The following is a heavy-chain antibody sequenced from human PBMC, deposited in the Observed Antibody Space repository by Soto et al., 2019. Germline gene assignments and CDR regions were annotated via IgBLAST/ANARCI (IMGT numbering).Heavy chain of an antibody. CDR2: ISSNGGST. J-gene: IGHJ4*02. CDR3: VRSGIVGATSPFDY. Sequence: GGSLRLSCSASGFTFSSYAMHWVRQAPGKGLEYVSAISSNGGSTYYADSVKGRFTISRDNSKNTLYLQMSSLRAEDTAVYYCVRSGIVGATSPFDYWGQGTLVTVSS. D-gene: IGHD1-26*01. CDR1: GFTFSSYA. V-gene: IGHV3-64D*08.